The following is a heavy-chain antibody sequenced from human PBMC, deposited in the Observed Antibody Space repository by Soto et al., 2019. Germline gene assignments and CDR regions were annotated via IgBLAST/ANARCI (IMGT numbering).Heavy chain of an antibody. Sequence: GGSLRLSCAASGLTLRSYGMNWGRQAQGKGLEWVSYISSSSSTIYYADSVKGRFTISRDNPKNSLYLQMNSLRAEDTAVYYCASLRNFDWLLAPNWFDPSGQRTLVTVSS. J-gene: IGHJ5*02. D-gene: IGHD3-9*01. CDR2: ISSSSSTI. V-gene: IGHV3-48*04. CDR3: ASLRNFDWLLAPNWFDP. CDR1: GLTLRSYG.